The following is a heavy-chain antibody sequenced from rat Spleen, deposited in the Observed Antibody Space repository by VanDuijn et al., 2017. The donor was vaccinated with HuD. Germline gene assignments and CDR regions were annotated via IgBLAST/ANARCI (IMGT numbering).Heavy chain of an antibody. CDR2: ISTGGGNT. J-gene: IGHJ1*01. CDR3: ARGNWEPYWYFDF. D-gene: IGHD5-1*01. V-gene: IGHV5S13*01. CDR1: GFTFSNYD. Sequence: EVQLVESGGGLVQPGRSLKLSCAASGFTFSNYDMAWVRQAPTKGLEWIASISTGGGNTYYRDSVKGRFTISRDNAKNIQYLQMESLRSEDTATYYCARGNWEPYWYFDFWGPGTMVTVSS.